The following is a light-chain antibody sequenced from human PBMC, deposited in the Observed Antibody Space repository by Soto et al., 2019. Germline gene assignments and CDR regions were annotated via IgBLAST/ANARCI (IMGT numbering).Light chain of an antibody. V-gene: IGLV2-14*01. CDR3: SSYTSSSTPSD. CDR1: SSDGGGYNY. CDR2: DVT. Sequence: QSALTQPASVSGSPGQSITISCTGTSSDGGGYNYVSWYQQHPVKAPKLMIYDVTNRPSGVSDRFSGSKSGNTASLTISGLQAEDEADYYCSSYTSSSTPSDFGAGTKVTVL. J-gene: IGLJ1*01.